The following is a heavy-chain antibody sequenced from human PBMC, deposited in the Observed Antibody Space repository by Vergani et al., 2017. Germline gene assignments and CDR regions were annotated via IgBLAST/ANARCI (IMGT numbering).Heavy chain of an antibody. Sequence: QVQLVQSGAEVKKPGASVKVSCKASGYTFTSYGISWVRQAPGQGLEWMGWISAYNGNTNYAQKLQGRVTMTTDTSTSTAYMELRSLRSDDTAVYYCARDRKYDYVCASYRRRGFAYWGQGTLVTVSS. V-gene: IGHV1-18*01. CDR2: ISAYNGNT. J-gene: IGHJ4*02. D-gene: IGHD3-16*02. CDR3: ARDRKYDYVCASYRRRGFAY. CDR1: GYTFTSYG.